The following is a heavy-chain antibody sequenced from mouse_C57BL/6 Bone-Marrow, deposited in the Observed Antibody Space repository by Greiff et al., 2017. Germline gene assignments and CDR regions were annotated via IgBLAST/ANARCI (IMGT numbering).Heavy chain of an antibody. CDR1: GYTFTDYY. CDR3: ARSPYYGSTLYWYFEV. J-gene: IGHJ1*03. Sequence: VQRVESGAELVRPGASVKLSCKASGYTFTDYYINWVKQRPGQGLEWIARIYPGSGNTYYNEKFKGKATLTAEKSSSTAYMQLSSLTSEDSAVYFCARSPYYGSTLYWYFEVWGTGTTVTVSS. CDR2: IYPGSGNT. D-gene: IGHD1-1*01. V-gene: IGHV1-76*01.